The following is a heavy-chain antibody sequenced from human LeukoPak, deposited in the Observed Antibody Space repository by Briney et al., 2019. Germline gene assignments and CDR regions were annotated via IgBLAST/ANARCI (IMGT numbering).Heavy chain of an antibody. CDR3: AKDPTYYYDSSGYYFDY. Sequence: GRSLRLSCIVSGFTFSTYDMHWVRQAPGKGLEWVAVIWSDGSNKYYKDSVKGRFTISRDNPKNTLYLQMNSLRAEDTAVYYCAKDPTYYYDSSGYYFDYWGQGTLVTVSS. J-gene: IGHJ4*02. CDR1: GFTFSTYD. V-gene: IGHV3-33*06. CDR2: IWSDGSNK. D-gene: IGHD3-22*01.